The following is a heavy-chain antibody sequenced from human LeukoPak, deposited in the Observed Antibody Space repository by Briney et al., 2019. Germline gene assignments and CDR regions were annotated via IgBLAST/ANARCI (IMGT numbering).Heavy chain of an antibody. V-gene: IGHV5-10-1*01. D-gene: IGHD3-10*01. Sequence: ASLKISCKGSGSSFTSYWISWGRQMPGKGLGWMGRIDPSDSYTNYSPSFQGHVTISADKSISTAYLQWSSLKASDTAMYYCARLSVTMVRGVIPSPPDYWGQGTLVTVPS. CDR2: IDPSDSYT. CDR1: GSSFTSYW. CDR3: ARLSVTMVRGVIPSPPDY. J-gene: IGHJ4*02.